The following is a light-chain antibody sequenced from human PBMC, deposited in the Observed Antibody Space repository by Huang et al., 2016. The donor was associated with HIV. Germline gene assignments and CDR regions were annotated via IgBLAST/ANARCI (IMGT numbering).Light chain of an antibody. J-gene: IGKJ4*01. V-gene: IGKV3-11*01. CDR3: QQRSGWPL. Sequence: EVVLTQSPATLSLSPGERATLSCRASQSVSNYLAWYKQKPGQAPRLLIDDTSKRAAGIPAGFSGSGSGTDFTLTISGLAPEDVAVYYCQQRSGWPLFGGGTKVELK. CDR1: QSVSNY. CDR2: DTS.